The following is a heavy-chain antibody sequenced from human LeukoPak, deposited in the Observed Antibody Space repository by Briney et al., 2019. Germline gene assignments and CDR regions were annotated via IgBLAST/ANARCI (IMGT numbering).Heavy chain of an antibody. Sequence: GGTLRLSCAASGFTLSSYGLSWVRQAPGKGLEWVSGISGSGGSTYYADSVKGRFTISRDNSKNTLYLQMSSLGAEDTAMYYCARGHSSSWSFFDCWGQGTLVTVSS. D-gene: IGHD6-13*01. J-gene: IGHJ4*02. V-gene: IGHV3-23*01. CDR3: ARGHSSSWSFFDC. CDR2: ISGSGGST. CDR1: GFTLSSYG.